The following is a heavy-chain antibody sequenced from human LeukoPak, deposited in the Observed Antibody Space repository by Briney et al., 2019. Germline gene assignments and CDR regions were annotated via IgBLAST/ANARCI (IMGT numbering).Heavy chain of an antibody. CDR3: ARGGYSSGWHDY. D-gene: IGHD6-19*01. V-gene: IGHV3-21*01. Sequence: GGSLRLSCAASGFTFSSYAMSWVRQAPGKGLEWVSSISSSSSYIYYADSVKGRFTISRDNAKNSLYLQMNSLRAEDTAVYYCARGGYSSGWHDYWGQGTLVTVSS. CDR1: GFTFSSYA. CDR2: ISSSSSYI. J-gene: IGHJ4*02.